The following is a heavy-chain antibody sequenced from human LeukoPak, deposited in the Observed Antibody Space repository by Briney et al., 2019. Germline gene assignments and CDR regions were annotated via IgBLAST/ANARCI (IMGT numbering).Heavy chain of an antibody. CDR1: GGSISSGGYY. J-gene: IGHJ3*02. Sequence: SETLSLTCTVSGGSISSGGYYWSWIRQHPGKGLEWIGYIYYSGSTYYNPSLKSRVTISVDTSKNQFSLKLSSVTAADTAVYYCAKGYYYDSSGGAAFDIWGQGTMVTVSS. V-gene: IGHV4-31*03. CDR3: AKGYYYDSSGGAAFDI. D-gene: IGHD3-22*01. CDR2: IYYSGST.